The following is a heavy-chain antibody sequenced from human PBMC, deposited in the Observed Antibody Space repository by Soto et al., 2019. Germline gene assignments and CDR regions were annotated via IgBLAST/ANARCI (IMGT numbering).Heavy chain of an antibody. CDR2: IYYSGST. Sequence: SLTCTVSGGSISSYYWSWIRQPPGKGLEWIGYIYYSGSTNYNPSLKSRVTISVDTSRNQFSLKLSSVTAADTAVYYCARDMRTAFDIWGQGTMVTVSS. CDR3: ARDMRTAFDI. CDR1: GGSISSYY. V-gene: IGHV4-59*01. D-gene: IGHD2-2*01. J-gene: IGHJ3*02.